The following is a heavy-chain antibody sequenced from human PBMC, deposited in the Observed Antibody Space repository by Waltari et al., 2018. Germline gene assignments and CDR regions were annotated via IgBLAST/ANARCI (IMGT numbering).Heavy chain of an antibody. V-gene: IGHV3-74*01. D-gene: IGHD3-3*01. CDR1: GFTFSAYW. CDR3: VLYSSVFLGDS. CDR2: SNTDGTTT. Sequence: EVQLVESGGGLVQPGGSLRLSCAASGFTFSAYWMHWVRQAPGKGLVSVSQSNTDGTTTSYADSVKGRFTISRDNAKNTLFLQMNSLRAEDTAMYYCVLYSSVFLGDSWGRGTLVTVSS. J-gene: IGHJ5*01.